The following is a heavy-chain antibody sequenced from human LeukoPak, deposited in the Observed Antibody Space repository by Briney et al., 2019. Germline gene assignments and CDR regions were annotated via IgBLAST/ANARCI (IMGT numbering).Heavy chain of an antibody. CDR3: ARGPKSYYYGSGSYAAY. D-gene: IGHD3-10*01. CDR1: GYTFTSYD. Sequence: ASVMVSCKASGYTFTSYDINWVRQATGQGLEWMGWMNPNSGNTGYAQKFQGRVTMTRNTSISTAYMELSSLRSEDTAVYYCARGPKSYYYGSGSYAAYWGQGTLVTVSS. J-gene: IGHJ4*02. V-gene: IGHV1-8*01. CDR2: MNPNSGNT.